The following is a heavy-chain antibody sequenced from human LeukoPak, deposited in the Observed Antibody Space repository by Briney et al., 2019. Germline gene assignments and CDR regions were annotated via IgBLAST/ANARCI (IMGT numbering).Heavy chain of an antibody. Sequence: PGGSLRLSCAASGFTFSRSWMHWVRQAPGKGLEWVAVISSDGSNKYHADSVKGRFTISRDNSKNTLFLQMNSLRAEDTAVYYCAKGSESGWYYSDHWGQGTLVTVSS. CDR1: GFTFSRSW. D-gene: IGHD6-19*01. CDR3: AKGSESGWYYSDH. CDR2: ISSDGSNK. V-gene: IGHV3-30*18. J-gene: IGHJ4*02.